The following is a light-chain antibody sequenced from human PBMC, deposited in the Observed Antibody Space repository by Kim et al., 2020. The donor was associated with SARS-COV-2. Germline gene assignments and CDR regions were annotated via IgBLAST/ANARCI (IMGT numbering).Light chain of an antibody. J-gene: IGKJ1*01. CDR3: QQYNNWPT. CDR2: GAS. CDR1: QSVRSN. V-gene: IGKV3-15*01. Sequence: SRRGRATLACRTRQSVRSNVAWDQKRPGQAARRLIDGASTRATGSPARCSDSDAGIEFTLANSSRHSEYVAVYYCQQYNNWPTYGQGAKVGIK.